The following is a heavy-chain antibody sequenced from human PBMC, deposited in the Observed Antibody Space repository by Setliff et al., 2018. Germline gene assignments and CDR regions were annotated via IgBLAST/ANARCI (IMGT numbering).Heavy chain of an antibody. CDR2: IWYDGSQK. V-gene: IGHV3-33*03. CDR3: AKDPGDSSGSFEY. Sequence: SLRLSCAASGFTFSSYGMHWVRQAPGKGLEWVAVIWYDGSQKYHADSVKGRFTVSRDNSKNTLYLQMNSLRAEDTAVYYCAKDPGDSSGSFEYWGQGTPVTVSS. J-gene: IGHJ4*02. CDR1: GFTFSSYG. D-gene: IGHD3-22*01.